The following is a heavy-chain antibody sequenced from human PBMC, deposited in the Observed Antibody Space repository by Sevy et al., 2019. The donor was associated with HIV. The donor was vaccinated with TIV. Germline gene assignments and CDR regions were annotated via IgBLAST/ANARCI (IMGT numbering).Heavy chain of an antibody. CDR3: TTDPSPRFIVRGVIIAGDAFDI. CDR2: IKSKTDGGTT. Sequence: GGSLRLSCAASGFTFSNAWMSWVSQAQGKGLEWDGRIKSKTDGGTTDYDEPVKGRFTISRDDSKKTLYLQMNSLKTADTAVYYCTTDPSPRFIVRGVIIAGDAFDIWGQGTMVTVSS. D-gene: IGHD3-10*01. J-gene: IGHJ3*02. CDR1: GFTFSNAW. V-gene: IGHV3-15*01.